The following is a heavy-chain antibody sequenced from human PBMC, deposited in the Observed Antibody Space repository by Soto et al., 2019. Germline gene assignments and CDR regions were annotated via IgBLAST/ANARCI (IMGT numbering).Heavy chain of an antibody. D-gene: IGHD3-9*01. CDR2: INHSGST. V-gene: IGHV4-34*01. CDR1: GGSFSGYY. J-gene: IGHJ6*03. CDR3: ARGRRMTGAVYYYYMDV. Sequence: SETLSLTCAVYGGSFSGYYWSWIRQPPGKGLEWIGEINHSGSTNYNPSLKSRVTISVDTSKNQFSLKLSSVTAADTAVYYCARGRRMTGAVYYYYMDVWGKGTTVTVSS.